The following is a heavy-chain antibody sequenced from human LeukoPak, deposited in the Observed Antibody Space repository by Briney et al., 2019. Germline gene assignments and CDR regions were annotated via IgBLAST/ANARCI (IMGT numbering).Heavy chain of an antibody. CDR3: AREVRRRGLRLGELSSEGYYFDY. CDR1: GFTFSSYE. Sequence: TGGSLRLSCAASGFTFSSYEMNWVRQAPGKGLEWVSSISSSSSYIYYADSVKGRFTISRDNAKNSLYLQMNSLRAEDTAVYYCAREVRRRGLRLGELSSEGYYFDYWGQGTLVTVSS. V-gene: IGHV3-21*01. CDR2: ISSSSSYI. D-gene: IGHD3-16*02. J-gene: IGHJ4*02.